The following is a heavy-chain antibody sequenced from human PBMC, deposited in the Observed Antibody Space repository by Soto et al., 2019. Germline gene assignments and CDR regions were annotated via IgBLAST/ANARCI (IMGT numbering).Heavy chain of an antibody. D-gene: IGHD2-15*01. V-gene: IGHV4-59*11. J-gene: IGHJ6*02. Sequence: SETLSLTCTVSGGSISSHYWSWILQPPGKGLEWIGYIYYSGSTNYNPSLKSRVTISVDTSKNQFSLKLSSVTAADTAVYYCARGGCSGGSCYSDYYYGMEVWGQGTTVTGTS. CDR2: IYYSGST. CDR3: ARGGCSGGSCYSDYYYGMEV. CDR1: GGSISSHY.